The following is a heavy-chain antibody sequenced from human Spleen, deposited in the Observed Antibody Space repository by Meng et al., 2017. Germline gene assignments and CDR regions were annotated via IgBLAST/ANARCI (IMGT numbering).Heavy chain of an antibody. Sequence: QVQLQQWGAGLLKSAETLSLTCGGYGGTFSGYYWSWIRQPPGKGLEWIGEINHSGITNYNPSLKRRVTISVDTSKIQFSLTLSSLSAADTAVYYCARVGAKEAFDIWGQGTVVTVSS. J-gene: IGHJ3*02. CDR3: ARVGAKEAFDI. CDR1: GGTFSGYY. CDR2: INHSGIT. V-gene: IGHV4-34*01. D-gene: IGHD1-26*01.